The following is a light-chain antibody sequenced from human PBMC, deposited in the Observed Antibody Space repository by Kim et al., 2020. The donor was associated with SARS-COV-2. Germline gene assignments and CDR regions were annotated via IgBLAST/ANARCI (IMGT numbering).Light chain of an antibody. Sequence: SLSPGEGATLSCRASQSVGDFLAWYQQRPGQAPRLLIYDVSKRATGTPTRFRGSGSGTDFTLTVTTLEPEDFALYYCQRSSWPITFGQGTRLEIK. CDR1: QSVGDF. CDR3: QRSSWPIT. V-gene: IGKV3-11*01. J-gene: IGKJ5*01. CDR2: DVS.